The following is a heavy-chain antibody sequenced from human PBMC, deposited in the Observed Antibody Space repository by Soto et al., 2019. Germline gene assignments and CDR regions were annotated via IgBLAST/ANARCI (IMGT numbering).Heavy chain of an antibody. V-gene: IGHV4-31*03. CDR3: ARTDSSGYYFVY. D-gene: IGHD3-22*01. CDR1: GDFISSGGYY. J-gene: IGHJ4*02. Sequence: QVQLQESGPGLVKPSQTLSLTCTVSGDFISSGGYYWSWIRQLPGKGLEWIGYIYSSGTTYYNPSLKRRITISVDTSKNQFSLNLSSVTAAATAVYYCARTDSSGYYFVYWGQGTLVTVFS. CDR2: IYSSGTT.